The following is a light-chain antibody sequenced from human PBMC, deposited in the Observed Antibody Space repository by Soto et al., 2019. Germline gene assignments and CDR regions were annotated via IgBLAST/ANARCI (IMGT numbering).Light chain of an antibody. CDR3: QQYNNWPPGRA. Sequence: EIVMTQSPATLSVSPGERATLSCRASQSVSSNLAWYHQKPSQAPRLLIYGASTRATGIPARFSGSGSGTEFTLTISSLQSEDFAIYYCQQYNNWPPGRAFGQGTKVEIK. J-gene: IGKJ1*01. CDR2: GAS. V-gene: IGKV3-15*01. CDR1: QSVSSN.